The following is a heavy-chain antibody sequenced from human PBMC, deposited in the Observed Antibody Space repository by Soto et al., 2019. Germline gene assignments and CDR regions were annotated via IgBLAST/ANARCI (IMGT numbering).Heavy chain of an antibody. D-gene: IGHD3-16*01. Sequence: ASLKVSCKASGYTFSSYSISWVRQAPGQGLEWMGWISAYNGNTNYGQKLQGRVTMTTDTSTNTAYMELRSLRSDVTAVYYCATYDPPVQHWGQGTLVTVSS. V-gene: IGHV1-18*01. CDR2: ISAYNGNT. CDR1: GYTFSSYS. CDR3: ATYDPPVQH. J-gene: IGHJ1*01.